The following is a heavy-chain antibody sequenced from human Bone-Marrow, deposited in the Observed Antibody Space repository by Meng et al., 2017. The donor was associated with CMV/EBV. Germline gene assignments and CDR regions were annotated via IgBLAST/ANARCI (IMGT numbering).Heavy chain of an antibody. Sequence: ASVKVSCKASGYTFTGYYMHWVRQAPGQGLEWMGWINPNSGGTNYAQKFQGRVTMTRDTSISTAYMELSRLRSDDTAVYYCARDGESITIFGVVNPGNNWFDPWGQGTLVTVSS. CDR3: ARDGESITIFGVVNPGNNWFDP. J-gene: IGHJ5*02. CDR1: GYTFTGYY. V-gene: IGHV1-2*02. CDR2: INPNSGGT. D-gene: IGHD3-3*01.